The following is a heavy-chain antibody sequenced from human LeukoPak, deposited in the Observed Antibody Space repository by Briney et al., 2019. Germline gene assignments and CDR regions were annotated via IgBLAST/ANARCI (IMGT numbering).Heavy chain of an antibody. D-gene: IGHD6-13*01. J-gene: IGHJ3*02. CDR2: IYYSGST. CDR3: ARRPSHRVIAAAGTGAFDI. V-gene: IGHV4-59*08. Sequence: SETLSLTCTVSGGSISSYYWSWIRQPPGKGLEWIGYIYYSGSTNYNPSLKSRVTISVDTSKNQFSLKLSSVTAADTAVYYCARRPSHRVIAAAGTGAFDIWGQGTMVTVSS. CDR1: GGSISSYY.